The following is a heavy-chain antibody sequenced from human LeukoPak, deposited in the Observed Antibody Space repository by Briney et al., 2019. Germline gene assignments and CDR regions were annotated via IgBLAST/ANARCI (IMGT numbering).Heavy chain of an antibody. J-gene: IGHJ2*01. Sequence: PGGSLRLSCTASGFTFSSYAMSWVRQAPGKGLEWVSAISGSGGSTYYADSVKGRFTISRDNSKNTLYLQMNSLRAEDTAVYYCARDVYGSPGSWYFDLWGRGTLITVSS. D-gene: IGHD3-16*01. CDR2: ISGSGGST. CDR1: GFTFSSYA. V-gene: IGHV3-23*01. CDR3: ARDVYGSPGSWYFDL.